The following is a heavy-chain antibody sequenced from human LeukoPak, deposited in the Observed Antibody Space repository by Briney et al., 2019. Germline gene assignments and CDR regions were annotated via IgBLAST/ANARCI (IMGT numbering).Heavy chain of an antibody. CDR1: GGSISSHY. Sequence: SETLSLTCTVSGGSISSHYWSWIRQPPGKGLEWLGYIYYSGSTNYNPSLKSRVTISVDTSKNQFSLKLSSVTAADTAVYYCARDRASSSGFDPWGQGTLVTVSS. CDR3: ARDRASSSGFDP. CDR2: IYYSGST. V-gene: IGHV4-59*11. D-gene: IGHD6-6*01. J-gene: IGHJ5*02.